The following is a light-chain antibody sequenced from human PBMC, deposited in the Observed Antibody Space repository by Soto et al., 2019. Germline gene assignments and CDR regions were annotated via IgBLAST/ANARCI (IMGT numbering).Light chain of an antibody. CDR1: SSDVGGYNY. V-gene: IGLV2-14*01. CDR3: NSYTGSATPYV. CDR2: DVT. Sequence: QSALTQPASVSGSPGQSVTISCTGTSSDVGGYNYVSWYQQHPDKAPKLVIYDVTNRPSGVANRFSGSKAGNTASLTISGVQAEDEDDYYCNSYTGSATPYVFGTGTKLTVL. J-gene: IGLJ1*01.